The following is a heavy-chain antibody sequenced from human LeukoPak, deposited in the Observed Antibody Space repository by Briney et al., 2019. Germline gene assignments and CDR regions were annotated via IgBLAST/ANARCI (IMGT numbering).Heavy chain of an antibody. D-gene: IGHD3-3*01. J-gene: IGHJ4*02. CDR2: MNPNSGNT. Sequence: GASVKVSCKASGYTFTSYDIHWVRPATGQGLEWMGWMNPNSGNTGYAQKFQGRVTMTRNTSISTAYMELSSLRSEDTAIYYCARRESYYDFWSGYSYYFDYWGQGTLVTVSS. CDR3: ARRESYYDFWSGYSYYFDY. CDR1: GYTFTSYD. V-gene: IGHV1-8*01.